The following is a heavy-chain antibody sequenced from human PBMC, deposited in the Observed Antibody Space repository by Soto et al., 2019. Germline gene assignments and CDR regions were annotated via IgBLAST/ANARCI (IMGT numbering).Heavy chain of an antibody. CDR1: GFIFNSYS. J-gene: IGHJ4*02. CDR2: INSGSTSV. CDR3: ASSASPDAY. D-gene: IGHD1-26*01. Sequence: EVQLVESGGGLVQPGGSLRRSCVASGFIFNSYSMNWVRQAPGKGMEWISYINSGSTSVFYADSVKGRFTISRDNAKNSLYMPMNSLRAQDTAVYYCASSASPDAYWGQGTLVTVSS. V-gene: IGHV3-48*01.